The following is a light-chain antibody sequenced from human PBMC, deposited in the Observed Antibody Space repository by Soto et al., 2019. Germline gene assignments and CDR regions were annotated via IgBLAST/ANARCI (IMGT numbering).Light chain of an antibody. CDR1: ENVLSY. CDR2: DAS. CDR3: QQRSIWPLT. Sequence: ETVMTQSPATLSVSPGERATLSCRASENVLSYLAWYQQKPGQTPRLLIYDASNRATGIPARFSGSRSGTDFTLTISSLEPEDFAVYYCQQRSIWPLTFGGGTKVDIK. V-gene: IGKV3-11*01. J-gene: IGKJ4*01.